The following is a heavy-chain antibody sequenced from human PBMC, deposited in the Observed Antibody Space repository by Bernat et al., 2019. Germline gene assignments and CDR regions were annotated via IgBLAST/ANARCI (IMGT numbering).Heavy chain of an antibody. J-gene: IGHJ5*02. V-gene: IGHV3-7*04. CDR1: GFTFSSYW. D-gene: IGHD3-10*01. Sequence: EVQLVESGGGLVQPGGSLRLSCAASGFTFSSYWMSWVRQAPGKGLEWVANIKQDGSEKYYVDSVKGRFTISRDNAKNSLYLQMNSLRAEDTAVYYCAREVGRGVIGWFDPWGQGTLVTVSS. CDR3: AREVGRGVIGWFDP. CDR2: IKQDGSEK.